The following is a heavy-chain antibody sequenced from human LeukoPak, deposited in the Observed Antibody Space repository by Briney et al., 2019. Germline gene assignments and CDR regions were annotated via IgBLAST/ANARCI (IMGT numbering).Heavy chain of an antibody. CDR1: GFTFSSYT. CDR3: ARGPRHAPYDY. CDR2: ISTSSSTI. V-gene: IGHV3-48*01. J-gene: IGHJ4*02. Sequence: GGSLRLSCAASGFTFSSYTMNWVRQAPGKGLQWVSYISTSSSTIYYADSVKGRFTISRDNAKNSLYLQMNSLRAEDTAVYYCARGPRHAPYDYWGQGTLVTVSS.